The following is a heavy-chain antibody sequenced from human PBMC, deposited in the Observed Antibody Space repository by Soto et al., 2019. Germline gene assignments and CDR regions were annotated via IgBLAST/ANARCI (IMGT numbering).Heavy chain of an antibody. D-gene: IGHD6-13*01. V-gene: IGHV3-33*06. Sequence: HPGGSLRLSCAASGFTFSSYGMHWVRQAPGKGLEWVAVIWYDGSNKYYADSVKGRFTISRDNSKNTLYLQMNSLRAEDTAVYYCAKDQRGYSSTARIDYWGQGTLVTVSS. J-gene: IGHJ4*02. CDR2: IWYDGSNK. CDR1: GFTFSSYG. CDR3: AKDQRGYSSTARIDY.